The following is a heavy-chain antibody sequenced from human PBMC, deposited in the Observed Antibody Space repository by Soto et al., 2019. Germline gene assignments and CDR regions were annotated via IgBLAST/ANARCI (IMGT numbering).Heavy chain of an antibody. CDR3: ARESVSGTYRFDS. CDR2: IHDTGRT. J-gene: IGHJ4*02. D-gene: IGHD3-16*02. Sequence: QVQLQESGPGLVRPSETLSLTCTVSGDSLSTYYWSWIRQPAGERLEWIGRIHDTGRTNYNPSLKSRVTMSVDTSKNQFSLRVNSVTAADKAVYYCARESVSGTYRFDSWGQGTLVTVSS. CDR1: GDSLSTYY. V-gene: IGHV4-4*07.